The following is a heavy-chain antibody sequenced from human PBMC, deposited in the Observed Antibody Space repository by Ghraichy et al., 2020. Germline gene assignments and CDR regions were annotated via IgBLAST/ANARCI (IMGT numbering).Heavy chain of an antibody. J-gene: IGHJ3*02. CDR2: IYSGGST. CDR3: ARDRYSGSFDAFDI. CDR1: GFTVSSNY. V-gene: IGHV3-66*01. D-gene: IGHD1-26*01. Sequence: GGSLRLSCAASGFTVSSNYMSWVRQAPGKGLEWVSVIYSGGSTYYADSVKGRFTISRDNSKNTLYLQMNSLRAEDTAVYYCARDRYSGSFDAFDIWGQGTMVTVSS.